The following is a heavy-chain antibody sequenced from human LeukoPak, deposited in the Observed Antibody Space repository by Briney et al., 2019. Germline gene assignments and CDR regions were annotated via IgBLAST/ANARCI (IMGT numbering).Heavy chain of an antibody. D-gene: IGHD1-1*01. CDR3: ARDNFLIAGGFDY. CDR2: INQSGST. CDR1: GGSFSGYY. V-gene: IGHV4-34*01. Sequence: SETLSLTCGVYGGSFSGYYWSWIRQPPGKGLEWIGEINQSGSTNYNPSLMSRLAISVDTSKNEFALKVDSVTAADTAVYYCARDNFLIAGGFDYWGQGTLVTVSS. J-gene: IGHJ4*02.